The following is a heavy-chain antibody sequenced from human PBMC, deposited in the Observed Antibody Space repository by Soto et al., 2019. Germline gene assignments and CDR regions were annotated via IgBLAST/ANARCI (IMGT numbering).Heavy chain of an antibody. CDR1: GFTFGYYA. D-gene: IGHD1-26*01. CDR2: IRSKAYGGTT. V-gene: IGHV3-49*04. CDR3: TRVGAIPYYYYGMDV. J-gene: IGHJ6*02. Sequence: GGSLRLSCTASGFTFGYYAMSWVRQAPGKGLEWVGFIRSKAYGGTTEYAASVKGRLTISRDDSKSIAYLQMNSLKTEDTAVYYCTRVGAIPYYYYGMDVWGQGTTVTVSS.